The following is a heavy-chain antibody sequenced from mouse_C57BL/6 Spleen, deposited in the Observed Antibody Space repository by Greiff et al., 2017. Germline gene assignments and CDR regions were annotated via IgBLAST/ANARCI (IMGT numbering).Heavy chain of an antibody. V-gene: IGHV2-3*01. Sequence: VKLMEPGPGLVAPSQCLSITCTVSGFSLTSYGVSWVRQPPGKGLEWLGVIWGDGSTNYHSALISRLSISKENSKSQVFLKLNSLQTDDTATYYGAKRERFYFDYWGQGTTLTVSS. CDR2: IWGDGST. CDR1: GFSLTSYG. J-gene: IGHJ2*01. CDR3: AKRERFYFDY.